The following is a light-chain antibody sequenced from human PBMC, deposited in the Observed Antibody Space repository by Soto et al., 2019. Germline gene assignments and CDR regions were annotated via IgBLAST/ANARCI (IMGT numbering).Light chain of an antibody. J-gene: IGKJ1*01. Sequence: GDRVTITCRASQSVSSWLAWYQQKPGKAPKFLIYDASTLERGVPSRFRGSGYGTDFTLTISSLQPDDFATYYCQQYSTYSITFGQGTKVDIK. CDR1: QSVSSW. CDR2: DAS. V-gene: IGKV1-5*01. CDR3: QQYSTYSIT.